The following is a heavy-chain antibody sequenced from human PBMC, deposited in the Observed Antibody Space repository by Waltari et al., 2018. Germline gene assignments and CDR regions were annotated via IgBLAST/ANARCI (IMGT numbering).Heavy chain of an antibody. D-gene: IGHD5-12*01. CDR2: MSYTGAT. CDR1: GVSITSNRHY. J-gene: IGHJ3*01. V-gene: IGHV4-39*01. CDR3: ATYIGASVGTAAFDV. Sequence: QLQLQESGPGLVKPSETLSLTCSVSGVSITSNRHYWGWIRQPPGQGLEWIGTMSYTGATYSGPSLQSRVTISRDTSKNQLSLTLGSVTAADTAVYYCATYIGASVGTAAFDVWGQGTMVTVSS.